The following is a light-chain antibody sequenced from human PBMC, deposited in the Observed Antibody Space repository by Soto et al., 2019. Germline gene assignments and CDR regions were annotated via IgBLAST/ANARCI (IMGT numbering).Light chain of an antibody. CDR2: AAS. Sequence: AIRMTQSPSSFSASTGGRVTITSRASQGISSYLAWYQPKPGKAPKLLIYAASTLQNGVPSRCSVSGSGTDFTLTISCLESEDFATYYFQRYYSYPFTFGPGTKVDIK. J-gene: IGKJ3*01. V-gene: IGKV1-8*01. CDR3: QRYYSYPFT. CDR1: QGISSY.